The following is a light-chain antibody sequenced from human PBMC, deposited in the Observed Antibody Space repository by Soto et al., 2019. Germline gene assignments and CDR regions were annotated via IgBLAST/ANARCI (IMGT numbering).Light chain of an antibody. CDR3: CSYAGSYTLGV. J-gene: IGLJ3*02. V-gene: IGLV2-11*01. Sequence: QSVLTQPRSVSGSPGQSVTISCTGTSSDVGVYNYVSWYQQHPGKAPKLMIYDVSKRPSGVPDRFSGSKSGNTASLTISGLQAEDEADYCCCSYAGSYTLGVFGGGTKLTVL. CDR2: DVS. CDR1: SSDVGVYNY.